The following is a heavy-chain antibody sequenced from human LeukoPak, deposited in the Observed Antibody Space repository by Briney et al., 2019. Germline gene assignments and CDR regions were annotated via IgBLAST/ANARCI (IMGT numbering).Heavy chain of an antibody. CDR3: ARGILVTVYAAFDY. D-gene: IGHD2/OR15-2a*01. Sequence: SETLSLTCAVYGGSFSGYYWSWIRQSPGMGLEWIGEVIHTGRTNYNPSLTSRVSISVDTSKNQFSLELSSVTAADTAVYYCARGILVTVYAAFDYWGQGALVTVSS. CDR2: VIHTGRT. CDR1: GGSFSGYY. J-gene: IGHJ4*02. V-gene: IGHV4-34*01.